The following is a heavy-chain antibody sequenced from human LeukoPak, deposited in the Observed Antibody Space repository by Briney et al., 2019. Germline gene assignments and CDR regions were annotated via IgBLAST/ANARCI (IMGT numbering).Heavy chain of an antibody. Sequence: GGSLRLSCAASGFTFSSYAMHWVRQAPGKGLEWVAVISYDGSNKYYADSVKGRFTISRDNSKNTLYLQMNSLRAEDTAVYYCARSPKGYGSGRGWFDPWGQGTLVTVSS. CDR3: ARSPKGYGSGRGWFDP. CDR1: GFTFSSYA. CDR2: ISYDGSNK. V-gene: IGHV3-30*04. D-gene: IGHD3-10*01. J-gene: IGHJ5*02.